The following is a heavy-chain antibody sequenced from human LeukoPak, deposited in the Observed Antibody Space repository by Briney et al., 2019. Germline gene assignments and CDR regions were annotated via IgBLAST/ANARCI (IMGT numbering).Heavy chain of an antibody. J-gene: IGHJ6*03. CDR1: RFTPSSRDW. D-gene: IGHD6-13*01. CDR3: ARVAAAGTGIFVNFYYSMDI. V-gene: IGHV3-7*01. CDR2: IKQEGSEK. Sequence: PGGALRLSCVASRFTPSSRDWLTWVGQAPGRGLEWVANIKQEGSEKNYVDPGKGRFTIPRDNAKNSVELQMNSLRVEDTAVYYCARVAAAGTGIFVNFYYSMDIWGKGTTVTISS.